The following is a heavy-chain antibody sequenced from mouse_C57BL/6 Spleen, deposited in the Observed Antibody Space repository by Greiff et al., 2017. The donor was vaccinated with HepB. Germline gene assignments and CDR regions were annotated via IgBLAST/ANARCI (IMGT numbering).Heavy chain of an antibody. V-gene: IGHV1-80*01. CDR1: GYAFSSYW. D-gene: IGHD2-5*01. J-gene: IGHJ3*01. CDR2: IYPGDGDT. Sequence: QVQLQQSGAELVKPGASVKISCKASGYAFSSYWMNWVKQRPGKGLEWIGQIYPGDGDTNYNGKFKGKATLTADKSSSTAYMQLSSLTSEDSAVYFCARDQGPYYSNPFAYWGQGTLVTVSA. CDR3: ARDQGPYYSNPFAY.